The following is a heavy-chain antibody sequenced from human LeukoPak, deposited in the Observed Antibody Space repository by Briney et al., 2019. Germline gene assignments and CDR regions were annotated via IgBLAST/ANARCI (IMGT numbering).Heavy chain of an antibody. CDR3: ARHGPEIVVVPASIPLDY. Sequence: GESLKISCKGIGYNFSKYWIGWVRQMPGKGLEWMGIIYPRDSDVRYNPSFQGHVTISADTSISTLYLHWSSLQPSDTAIYFCARHGPEIVVVPASIPLDYWGKGTLVTVPS. D-gene: IGHD2-2*01. V-gene: IGHV5-51*01. J-gene: IGHJ4*02. CDR1: GYNFSKYW. CDR2: IYPRDSDV.